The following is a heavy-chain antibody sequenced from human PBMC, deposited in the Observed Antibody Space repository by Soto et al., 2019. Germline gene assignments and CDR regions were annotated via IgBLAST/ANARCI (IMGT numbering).Heavy chain of an antibody. Sequence: LRLSCAASGFTFSSYAMHWVRQAPGKGLEWVAVISYDGSNKYYADSVKGRFTISRDNSKNSLYLQMNSLRAEDTAVYYCARPPNYYDSSGYYGYWGQGTLVTVSS. D-gene: IGHD3-22*01. CDR3: ARPPNYYDSSGYYGY. CDR1: GFTFSSYA. CDR2: ISYDGSNK. V-gene: IGHV3-30-3*01. J-gene: IGHJ4*02.